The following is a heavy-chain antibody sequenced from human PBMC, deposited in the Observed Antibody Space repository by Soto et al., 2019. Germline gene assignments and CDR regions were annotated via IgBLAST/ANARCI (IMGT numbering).Heavy chain of an antibody. V-gene: IGHV3-33*01. J-gene: IGHJ4*02. CDR1: GFTFNTYG. CDR3: ARDLGELWPSVGGY. CDR2: IYYDGRNK. Sequence: QVQLVESGGGVVQPGRSLRLSCAASGFTFNTYGMHWVRQAPGKGLEWVADIYYDGRNKYYADSVKGRFTISRDNSKNTLNLQMNSLRVEDTAVYYCARDLGELWPSVGGYWGQGTLVTVSS. D-gene: IGHD1-26*01.